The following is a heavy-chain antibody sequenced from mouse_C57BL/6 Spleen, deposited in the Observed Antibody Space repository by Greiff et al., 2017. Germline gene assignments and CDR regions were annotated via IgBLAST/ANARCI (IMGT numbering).Heavy chain of an antibody. J-gene: IGHJ4*01. D-gene: IGHD2-1*01. Sequence: QVQLKQSGAELVRPGSSVKLSCKASGYTFTSYWMDWVKQRPGQGLEWIGNIYPSDSETHYNQKFKDKATLTVDKSSSTAYMQLSSLTSEDSAVYYCARGGNYEAMDYWGQGTSVTVSS. CDR1: GYTFTSYW. V-gene: IGHV1-61*01. CDR2: IYPSDSET. CDR3: ARGGNYEAMDY.